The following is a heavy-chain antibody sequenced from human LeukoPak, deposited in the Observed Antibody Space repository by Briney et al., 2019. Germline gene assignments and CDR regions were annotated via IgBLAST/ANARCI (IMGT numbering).Heavy chain of an antibody. V-gene: IGHV3-23*01. CDR2: ISGGGPVT. CDR3: ARRGSSGWYDY. CDR1: GFTFSSYA. D-gene: IGHD6-19*01. J-gene: IGHJ4*02. Sequence: GGSLRLSCAASGFTFSSYAMSWVRQAPGKGLECVSAISGGGPVTYYTDSVKGRFTISRDNSKNALYLEMNSLRAEDTAVYYCARRGSSGWYDYWGQGTLVTVSS.